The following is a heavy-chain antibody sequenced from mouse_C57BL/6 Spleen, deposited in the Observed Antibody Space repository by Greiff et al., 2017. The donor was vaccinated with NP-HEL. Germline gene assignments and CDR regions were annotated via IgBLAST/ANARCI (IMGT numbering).Heavy chain of an antibody. CDR1: GYTFTSYW. CDR2: IDPSDSYT. D-gene: IGHD4-1*01. CDR3: GTGNDDY. V-gene: IGHV1-50*01. Sequence: QVQLQQPGAELVKPGASVKLSCKASGYTFTSYWMQWVKQRPGQGLEWIGEIDPSDSYTNYNQKFKGKATLTVDTSSSTAYMQLSSLTSEDSAVYYCGTGNDDYWGQGTTLTVSS. J-gene: IGHJ2*01.